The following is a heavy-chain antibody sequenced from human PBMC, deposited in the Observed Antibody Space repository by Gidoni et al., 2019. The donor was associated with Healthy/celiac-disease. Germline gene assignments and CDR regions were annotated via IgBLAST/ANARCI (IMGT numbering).Heavy chain of an antibody. J-gene: IGHJ3*02. CDR3: AKQYCSGGSCYSIGAFDI. Sequence: EVQLLESGGGLVQPGGSLRLSCAASGFTFSSKAMGWVRQAPGKGLECVSAISGSGGSTYYADSVKGRFTISRDNSKNTLYLQMNSLRAEDTAVYYCAKQYCSGGSCYSIGAFDIWGQGTMVTVSS. D-gene: IGHD2-15*01. CDR1: GFTFSSKA. CDR2: ISGSGGST. V-gene: IGHV3-23*01.